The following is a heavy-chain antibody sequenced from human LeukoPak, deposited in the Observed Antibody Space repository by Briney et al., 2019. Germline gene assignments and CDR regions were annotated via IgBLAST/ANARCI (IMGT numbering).Heavy chain of an antibody. CDR2: ITSSGTRI. V-gene: IGHV3-21*01. CDR3: DGHYNTGCAYFDH. J-gene: IGHJ4*02. CDR1: GLTFRDYI. D-gene: IGHD3-10*01. Sequence: GGSLRLSCVVSGLTFRDYIMSWVRQAPGKGLEWVSSITSSGTRIYYADSVRGRFTISRDSAKNSLFLQMNSLRAEDTAVYYCDGHYNTGCAYFDHWGQGTLVAVSS.